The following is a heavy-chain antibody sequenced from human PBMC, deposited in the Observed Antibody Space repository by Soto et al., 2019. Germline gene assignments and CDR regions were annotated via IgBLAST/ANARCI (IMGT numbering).Heavy chain of an antibody. CDR3: AGDNYGPLDY. Sequence: ASVKVSCKPSGYTFTDLYIHWVRQAPGQGLEWMGWVDPNSGGTKQTQKFQGRLTMTRDTSTGAVYMELCSLRSDDTSVYYCAGDNYGPLDYWGQGTLVTVSS. CDR2: VDPNSGGT. CDR1: GYTFTDLY. V-gene: IGHV1-2*02. D-gene: IGHD3-10*01. J-gene: IGHJ4*02.